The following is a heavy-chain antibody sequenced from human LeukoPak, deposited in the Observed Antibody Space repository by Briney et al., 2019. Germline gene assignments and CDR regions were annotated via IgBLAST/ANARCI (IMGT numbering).Heavy chain of an antibody. Sequence: PSETLSLTCTVSGGSISSYYWSWIRQPPGKGLEWIGYIYYSGSTNYNPSLKSRVTISVDTSKNQFSLKLSSVTAADTAVYYCATVSRYYDFWSGYYRLDYWGQGTLVTVSS. CDR3: ATVSRYYDFWSGYYRLDY. CDR2: IYYSGST. V-gene: IGHV4-59*08. J-gene: IGHJ4*02. D-gene: IGHD3-3*01. CDR1: GGSISSYY.